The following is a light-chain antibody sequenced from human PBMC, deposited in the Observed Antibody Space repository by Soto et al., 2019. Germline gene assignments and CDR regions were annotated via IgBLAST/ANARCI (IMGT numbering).Light chain of an antibody. CDR2: AAS. J-gene: IGKJ5*01. CDR3: QQYGSSPIT. V-gene: IGKV3-20*01. Sequence: EIVLTQSPGTLSLSPGERATLYCRTSQSVSSSYLAWYQQKPGQAPRLLIYAASSRATGIPDRFSGSGSGTDFSLTISRLEPEDFAVYYCQQYGSSPITFGQGTRLEI. CDR1: QSVSSSY.